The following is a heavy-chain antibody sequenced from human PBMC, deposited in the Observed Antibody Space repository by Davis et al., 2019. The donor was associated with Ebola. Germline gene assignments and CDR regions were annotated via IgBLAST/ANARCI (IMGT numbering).Heavy chain of an antibody. D-gene: IGHD1-26*01. CDR2: ISGSSTNI. J-gene: IGHJ3*02. V-gene: IGHV3-48*02. Sequence: GESLKISCAASGFVFSSYSMNWVRQAPGKGLEWVSYISGSSTNIYYADSVKGRFTISRDNAKNSLYLQMNSLRDEDTAVYYCARPGTYYRAFDIWGQGTMVTVSS. CDR3: ARPGTYYRAFDI. CDR1: GFVFSSYS.